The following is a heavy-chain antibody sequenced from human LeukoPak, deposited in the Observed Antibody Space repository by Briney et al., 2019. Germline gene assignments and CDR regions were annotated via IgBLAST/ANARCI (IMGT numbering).Heavy chain of an antibody. J-gene: IGHJ6*02. CDR1: GGSFSGYY. Sequence: PSETLSLTCAVYGGSFSGYYWSWIRQPPGKGLEWIGEINHSGSTNYNPSLKSRVTISVDTSKNQFSLKLSSVTAADTAVYYCAKDYYGSGSSSCGMDVWGQGTTVTVSS. D-gene: IGHD3-10*01. CDR2: INHSGST. V-gene: IGHV4-34*01. CDR3: AKDYYGSGSSSCGMDV.